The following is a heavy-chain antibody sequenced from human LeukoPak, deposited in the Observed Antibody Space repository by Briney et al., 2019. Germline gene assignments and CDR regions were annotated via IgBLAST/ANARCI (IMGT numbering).Heavy chain of an antibody. CDR2: IRFDGSEK. J-gene: IGHJ4*02. D-gene: IGHD2-2*03. V-gene: IGHV3-30*02. Sequence: GGSLRLSCVASGFSFSSYGMHWVRRAPGKGLEWMTFIRFDGSEKYYADSVKGRFTISRDYSKNPLFLQMSSLRPEDTAVYYCALGKNFGYHYFDFWGQGALVTVSS. CDR1: GFSFSSYG. CDR3: ALGKNFGYHYFDF.